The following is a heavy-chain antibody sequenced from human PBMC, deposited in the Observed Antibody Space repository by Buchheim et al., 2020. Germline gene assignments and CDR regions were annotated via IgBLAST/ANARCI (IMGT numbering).Heavy chain of an antibody. CDR3: ARDYSSGWYGHYGMDV. J-gene: IGHJ6*02. CDR1: GFTFSSYS. CDR2: ISSSSITI. D-gene: IGHD6-19*01. Sequence: EVQLVESGGGLVQPGGSLRLSCAASGFTFSSYSMNWVRQAPGKGLEWVSYISSSSITIYYADSVKGRFTISRDNANNYLYLQLSSLRAEDTAVYYCARDYSSGWYGHYGMDVWGQGST. V-gene: IGHV3-48*04.